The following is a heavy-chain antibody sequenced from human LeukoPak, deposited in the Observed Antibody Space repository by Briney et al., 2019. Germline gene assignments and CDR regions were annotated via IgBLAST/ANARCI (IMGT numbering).Heavy chain of an antibody. CDR1: GGSFSGYY. CDR2: INHSGST. Sequence: PSETLSLTCAVYGGSFSGYYWSWIRQPPGKGLEWIGEINHSGSTNYNPSLKSRVTISVDTSKNQFSLKLSSVTAADTAVYYCARSVAVAGTFDYWGQGTLVTVSS. J-gene: IGHJ4*02. CDR3: ARSVAVAGTFDY. V-gene: IGHV4-34*01. D-gene: IGHD6-19*01.